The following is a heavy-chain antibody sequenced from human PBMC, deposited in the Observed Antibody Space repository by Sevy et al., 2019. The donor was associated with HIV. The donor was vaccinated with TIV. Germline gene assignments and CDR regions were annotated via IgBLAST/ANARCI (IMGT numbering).Heavy chain of an antibody. J-gene: IGHJ6*02. Sequence: GGSLRLSCAASGFTFSSYSMNWVRQAPGKGLEWVSYISSSSSTIFYADSVKGRFTISRDNAKNSVYLQMNSLRAEDTAVYYCARDRETTVTTHYYYGMDVWGQGTTVTVSS. D-gene: IGHD4-17*01. CDR1: GFTFSSYS. V-gene: IGHV3-48*01. CDR3: ARDRETTVTTHYYYGMDV. CDR2: ISSSSSTI.